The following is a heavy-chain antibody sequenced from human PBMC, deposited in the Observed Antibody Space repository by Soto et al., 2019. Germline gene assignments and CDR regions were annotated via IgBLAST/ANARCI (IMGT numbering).Heavy chain of an antibody. Sequence: QVQLQQWGAGLLKPSETLSLTCAVYGGSFSGYYWSWIRQPPGKGLEWIGEINHSGSTNYNPSLKSRVTISVDTSKNQFPLKLSSVTAADTAVYYCARGWFRSVAGGFDPWGQGTLVTVSS. D-gene: IGHD6-19*01. CDR2: INHSGST. J-gene: IGHJ5*02. V-gene: IGHV4-34*01. CDR3: ARGWFRSVAGGFDP. CDR1: GGSFSGYY.